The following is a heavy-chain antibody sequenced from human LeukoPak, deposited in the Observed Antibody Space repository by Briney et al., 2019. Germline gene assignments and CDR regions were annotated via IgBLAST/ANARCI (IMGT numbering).Heavy chain of an antibody. V-gene: IGHV3-23*01. J-gene: IGHJ5*01. D-gene: IGHD4-11*01. CDR2: ISGSGVNT. CDR1: GFTFSSFA. CDR3: AKDLHDYGNYVGWFDS. Sequence: GGSLRLSCAASGFTFSSFAMDWVRQAPGKGLEWVSAISGSGVNTYYADSVRGRFIISRDNSKTTLFLQMNSLRAEGTAVYYCAKDLHDYGNYVGWFDSWGQGTLVTVSS.